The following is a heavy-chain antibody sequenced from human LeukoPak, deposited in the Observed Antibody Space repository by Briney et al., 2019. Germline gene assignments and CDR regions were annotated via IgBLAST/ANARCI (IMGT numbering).Heavy chain of an antibody. Sequence: SETLSLTCTVSGGSISSYYWSWIRQPPGKGLEWIGYIYYSGSTSYNPSLKSRVTISVDTSKNQFSLKLSSVTAADTAVYYCARGGGYSYGYYFDYWGQGTLVTVSS. D-gene: IGHD5-18*01. CDR1: GGSISSYY. CDR2: IYYSGST. J-gene: IGHJ4*02. V-gene: IGHV4-59*01. CDR3: ARGGGYSYGYYFDY.